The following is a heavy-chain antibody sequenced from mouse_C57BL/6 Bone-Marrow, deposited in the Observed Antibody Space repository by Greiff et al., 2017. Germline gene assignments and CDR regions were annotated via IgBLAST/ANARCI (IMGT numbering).Heavy chain of an antibody. Sequence: QVQLQQSGAELAQPGASVKLSCKASGYTFTSYCMHWVKQRPGQGLEWIGYINPSSGYTKYKQKFKDKATLTADKSSSTAYMQLSSLTYENAAVYYCARSGYSKGWFAYWGQGTLVTVSA. V-gene: IGHV1-7*01. J-gene: IGHJ3*01. CDR1: GYTFTSYC. D-gene: IGHD2-5*01. CDR2: INPSSGYT. CDR3: ARSGYSKGWFAY.